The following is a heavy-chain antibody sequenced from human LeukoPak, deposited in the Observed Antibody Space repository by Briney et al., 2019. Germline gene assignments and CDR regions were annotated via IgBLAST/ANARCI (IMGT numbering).Heavy chain of an antibody. CDR1: GGSFSGYY. D-gene: IGHD5-24*01. Sequence: PSETLSLTCAVYGGSFSGYYWSWIRQPPGKGLEWIGEINHSGSTNYNPSLKSRVTISVDTSKNQFSLKLSSVTAADTAVYYCARGITRDGYTEYFDYWGQGTLVTVSS. CDR2: INHSGST. V-gene: IGHV4-34*01. J-gene: IGHJ4*02. CDR3: ARGITRDGYTEYFDY.